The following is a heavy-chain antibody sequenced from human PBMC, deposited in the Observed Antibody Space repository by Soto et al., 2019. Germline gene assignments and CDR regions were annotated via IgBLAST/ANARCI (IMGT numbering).Heavy chain of an antibody. V-gene: IGHV3-23*01. D-gene: IGHD3-22*01. J-gene: IGHJ4*02. CDR2: ISGSGGTT. CDR1: GFTFTSYA. Sequence: PGGSLRLSCAASGFTFTSYAMSWVRQAPGKGLEWVSGISGSGGTTYYADSVKGRFTISRDNSKNTLYLQMNSLRAEDTAVYYCAKIPGYYFDSSGYFQFDYWGQGTLVTVSS. CDR3: AKIPGYYFDSSGYFQFDY.